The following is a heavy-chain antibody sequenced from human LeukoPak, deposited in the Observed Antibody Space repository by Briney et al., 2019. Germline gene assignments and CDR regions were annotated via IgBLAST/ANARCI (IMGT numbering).Heavy chain of an antibody. Sequence: GGSLRLSCAASGFTFSDYYMSWIRQAPGKGLEWVSYISSSGSTIYYADSVKGRFTTSRDNAKNSLYLQMNSLRAEDTAVYYCARETTVYSSKHHWPHAFDIWGQGTMVTVSS. CDR2: ISSSGSTI. J-gene: IGHJ3*02. CDR3: ARETTVYSSKHHWPHAFDI. D-gene: IGHD4-17*01. V-gene: IGHV3-11*01. CDR1: GFTFSDYY.